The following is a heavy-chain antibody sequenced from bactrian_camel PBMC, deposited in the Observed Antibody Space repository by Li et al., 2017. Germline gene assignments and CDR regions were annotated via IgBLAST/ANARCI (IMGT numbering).Heavy chain of an antibody. CDR1: LYIYSSYC. Sequence: HVQLVESGGGSVQAGGSLRLSCEISLYIYSSYCMGWFRQAPGKEREAVAAHYTGTATTYVADSVKGRFAISEDSAKNTVYLQMNSLTPEDTAMYYCAARGGGGRVGCSGGRYGDADFGRWGQGTQVTVS. D-gene: IGHD5*01. V-gene: IGHV3S1*01. J-gene: IGHJ6*01. CDR3: AARGGGGRVGCSGGRYGDADFGR. CDR2: HYTGTATT.